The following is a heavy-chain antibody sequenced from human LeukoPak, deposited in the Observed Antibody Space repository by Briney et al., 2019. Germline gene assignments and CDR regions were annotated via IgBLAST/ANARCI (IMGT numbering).Heavy chain of an antibody. V-gene: IGHV4-4*02. CDR2: IYHSGST. CDR1: GGSISSSNW. CDR3: ASRYCSGGSCYFLDY. Sequence: SETLSLTCAVSGGSISSSNWWSWVRQPPGKGLEWIGEIYHSGSTNYNPSLKSRVTISVDKSKNQFSLKLSSVTAADTAVYYCASRYCSGGSCYFLDYWGQGTLVTVSS. J-gene: IGHJ4*02. D-gene: IGHD2-15*01.